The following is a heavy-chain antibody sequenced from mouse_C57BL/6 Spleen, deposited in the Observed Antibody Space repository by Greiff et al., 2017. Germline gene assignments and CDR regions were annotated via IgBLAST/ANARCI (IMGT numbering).Heavy chain of an antibody. J-gene: IGHJ2*01. V-gene: IGHV5-17*01. Sequence: EVKLMESGGGLVKPGGSLKLSCAASGFTFSDYGMHWVRQAPEKGLEWVAYISSGSSTIYYADTVKGRFTISRDNAKNTLFLQMTSLRSEDTAMYYCARRAYYYGSSYGNFDYWGQGTTLTVSS. CDR1: GFTFSDYG. CDR2: ISSGSSTI. D-gene: IGHD1-1*01. CDR3: ARRAYYYGSSYGNFDY.